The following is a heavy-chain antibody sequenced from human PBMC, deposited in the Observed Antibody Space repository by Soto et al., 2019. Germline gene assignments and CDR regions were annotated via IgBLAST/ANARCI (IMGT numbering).Heavy chain of an antibody. CDR3: AKDLMEGGSYYLYYYGMDV. V-gene: IGHV3-23*01. CDR1: GFTFSSYA. J-gene: IGHJ6*02. D-gene: IGHD1-26*01. CDR2: ISGSGGST. Sequence: GGSLRLSCAASGFTFSSYAMSWVRQAPGKGLEWVSAISGSGGSTYYADSVKGRFTISRDNSKNTLYLQMNSLRAEDTAVYYCAKDLMEGGSYYLYYYGMDVWGQGTTVTVSS.